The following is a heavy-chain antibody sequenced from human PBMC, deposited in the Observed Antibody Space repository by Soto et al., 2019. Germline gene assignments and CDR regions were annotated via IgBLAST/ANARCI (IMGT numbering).Heavy chain of an antibody. CDR3: AKDHSSSWYMGSGWYFSGMDV. Sequence: GGSLRLSCAASGFTFSSYGMHWVRQAPGKGLEWVAVISYDGSNKYYADSVKGRFTISRDNSKNTLYLQMNSLRAEDTAVYYCAKDHSSSWYMGSGWYFSGMDVWGQGTTVTVSS. CDR1: GFTFSSYG. CDR2: ISYDGSNK. V-gene: IGHV3-30*18. D-gene: IGHD6-13*01. J-gene: IGHJ6*02.